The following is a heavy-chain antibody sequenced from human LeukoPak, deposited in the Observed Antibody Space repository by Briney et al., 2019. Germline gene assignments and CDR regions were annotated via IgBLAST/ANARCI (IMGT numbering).Heavy chain of an antibody. Sequence: GGSLKPSCAPSGLTFVSNAMSWVRKTPGKGLEWVSTISGSGGSTYYANSVKGRFTISRDNSKNTLYLQMNSLRAEDTAVYYCAKVWVAGAATPSFDFWGQGTLVTLSS. J-gene: IGHJ4*02. CDR2: ISGSGGST. V-gene: IGHV3-23*01. D-gene: IGHD2-15*01. CDR3: AKVWVAGAATPSFDF. CDR1: GLTFVSNA.